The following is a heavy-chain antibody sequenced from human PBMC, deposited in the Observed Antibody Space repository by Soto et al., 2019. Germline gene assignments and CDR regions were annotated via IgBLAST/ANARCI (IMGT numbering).Heavy chain of an antibody. CDR1: GYTFTSYY. J-gene: IGHJ4*02. CDR3: ARGGYYDSSGYYHSFDY. CDR2: INPSGGST. Sequence: ASVNVSCKASGYTFTSYYMHWVRQAPGQGLEWMGRINPSGGSTSYAQKFQGRVTMTTDKSTSTVYMELSSLRSEDTAVYYCARGGYYDSSGYYHSFDYWGQGTLVTVSS. V-gene: IGHV1-46*01. D-gene: IGHD3-22*01.